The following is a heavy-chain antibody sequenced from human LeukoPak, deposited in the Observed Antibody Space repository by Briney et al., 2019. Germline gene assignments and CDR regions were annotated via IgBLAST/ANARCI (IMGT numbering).Heavy chain of an antibody. J-gene: IGHJ6*03. V-gene: IGHV3-21*01. Sequence: PGGSLRLSCAASGFTFSSYSMNWVRQAPGKGLEWVSSISSSSSYIYYAHSVKGRFTISRDNAKNSLYLQMNSLRGEDTVVYYCARGHTLLWFGAGGPDYYYYMDVWGKGTTVTVSS. D-gene: IGHD3-10*01. CDR2: ISSSSSYI. CDR1: GFTFSSYS. CDR3: ARGHTLLWFGAGGPDYYYYMDV.